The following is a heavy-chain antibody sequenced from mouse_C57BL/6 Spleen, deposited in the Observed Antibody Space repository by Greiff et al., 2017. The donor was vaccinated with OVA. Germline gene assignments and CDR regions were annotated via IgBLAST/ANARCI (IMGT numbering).Heavy chain of an antibody. CDR1: GYTFTDYE. V-gene: IGHV1-15*01. J-gene: IGHJ3*01. Sequence: VKLQESGAELVRPGASVTLSCKASGYTFTDYEMHWVKQTPVHGLEWIGAIDPETGGTAYNQKFKGKAILTADKSSSTAYMELRSLTSEDSAVYYCTRQEDYGSKFAYWGQGTLVTVSA. CDR2: IDPETGGT. CDR3: TRQEDYGSKFAY. D-gene: IGHD1-1*01.